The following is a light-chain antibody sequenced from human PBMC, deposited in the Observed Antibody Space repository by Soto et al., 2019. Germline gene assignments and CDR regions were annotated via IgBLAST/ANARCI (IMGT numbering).Light chain of an antibody. CDR3: QQYSSSRT. V-gene: IGKV3-20*01. Sequence: DIVLTQSAGNLSLSLGEGVNLXCRASQRFRSCKQAWYQQEPGQAPRLLIYSTSSRDTGITERFSGSGYGKEFNITISILEPEDLAVYECQQYSSSRTFGQGTKVDIK. CDR1: QRFRSCK. J-gene: IGKJ1*01. CDR2: STS.